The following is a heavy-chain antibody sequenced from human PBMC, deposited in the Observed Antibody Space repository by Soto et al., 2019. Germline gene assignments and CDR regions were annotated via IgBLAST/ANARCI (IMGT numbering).Heavy chain of an antibody. V-gene: IGHV1-3*01. CDR1: GYTFTSYA. CDR2: INVDSGDT. Sequence: GASVKVSCKASGYTFTSYAMHWVRQAPGQRLEWMGWINVDSGDTQYSEMFQGRVTITRDTSASTAYMELSGLISEDTAVYYCANPRSSNRLDKNFDYWGQGTLVTVSS. D-gene: IGHD3-16*02. J-gene: IGHJ4*02. CDR3: ANPRSSNRLDKNFDY.